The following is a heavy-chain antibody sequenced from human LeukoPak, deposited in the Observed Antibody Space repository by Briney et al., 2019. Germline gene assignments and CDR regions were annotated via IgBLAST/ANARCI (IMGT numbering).Heavy chain of an antibody. Sequence: ASVKVSCKVSGYTLTELSMHWVRQAPGKGLEWMGGFDPEDGETIYAQKLQGRVTMTTDTSTSTAYMELRSLRSDDTAVYYCARDGGTTASGDYWGQGTLVTVSS. CDR1: GYTLTELS. CDR2: FDPEDGET. D-gene: IGHD4-11*01. CDR3: ARDGGTTASGDY. J-gene: IGHJ4*02. V-gene: IGHV1-24*01.